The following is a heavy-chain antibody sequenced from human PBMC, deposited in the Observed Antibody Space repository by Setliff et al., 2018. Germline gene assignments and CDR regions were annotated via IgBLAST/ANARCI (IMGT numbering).Heavy chain of an antibody. J-gene: IGHJ4*02. CDR1: GGSISTYY. Sequence: ETLSLTCTVSGGSISTYYWSWIRQPPGKGLEYIGYVYYSGTANYSPSLKSRVIISVDTSKNQFSLNLRSVTAADTAVYYCARGQATSSRSSLVYWGQGILVTVS. CDR3: ARGQATSSRSSLVY. CDR2: VYYSGTA. D-gene: IGHD6-6*01. V-gene: IGHV4-59*01.